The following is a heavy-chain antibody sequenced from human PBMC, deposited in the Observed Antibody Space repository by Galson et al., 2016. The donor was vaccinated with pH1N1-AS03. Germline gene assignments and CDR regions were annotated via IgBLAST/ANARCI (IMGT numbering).Heavy chain of an antibody. CDR3: ARDRGSSYDLFDYYYGMDV. Sequence: SVKVSCKASGYTFTSYAMHWVRQAPGQRFEWMGWINAGNGNTKYSQKFQGRVTITRDTSASTAYMELSSLRSEDTAVYYCARDRGSSYDLFDYYYGMDVWGQGTTVTVSS. CDR2: INAGNGNT. D-gene: IGHD5-12*01. J-gene: IGHJ6*02. V-gene: IGHV1-3*01. CDR1: GYTFTSYA.